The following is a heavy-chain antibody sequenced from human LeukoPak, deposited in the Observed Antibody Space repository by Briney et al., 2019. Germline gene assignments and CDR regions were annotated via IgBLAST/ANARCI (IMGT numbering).Heavy chain of an antibody. D-gene: IGHD4-11*01. V-gene: IGHV4-38-2*01. J-gene: IGHJ4*02. CDR1: GYSISSGYY. CDR2: IYPSGST. CDR3: ARSTVTTPWYFDY. Sequence: SETLSLTCAVSGYSISSGYYWGWIRQPPGKVLEWIAIIYPSGSTYYNPSLKSRVTISVDTSKNQFSLKMTSVTAADTAVYYCARSTVTTPWYFDYWGQGTLVTVSS.